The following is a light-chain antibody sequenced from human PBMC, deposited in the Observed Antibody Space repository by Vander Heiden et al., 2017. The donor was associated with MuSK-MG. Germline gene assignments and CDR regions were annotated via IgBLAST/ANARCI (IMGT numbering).Light chain of an antibody. Sequence: DIQMTQSPSSLSASVGDRVTIACQASQHIGTYLNWYQKKPGKAPKLLIYDVSLLETGVPSRFSGSGSGTDFTLTISGLQPEDVATYYCQQDDNLVTFGGWTKVXIK. CDR1: QHIGTY. V-gene: IGKV1-33*01. CDR3: QQDDNLVT. CDR2: DVS. J-gene: IGKJ4*01.